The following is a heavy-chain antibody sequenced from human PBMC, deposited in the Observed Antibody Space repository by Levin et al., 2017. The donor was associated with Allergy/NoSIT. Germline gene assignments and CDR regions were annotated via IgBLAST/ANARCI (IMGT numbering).Heavy chain of an antibody. CDR1: GFTVSSNY. Sequence: QAGGSLRLSCAASGFTVSSNYMSWVRQAPGKGLEWVSVIYSGGSTYYADSVKGRFTISRDNSKNTLYLQMNSLRAEDTAVYYCARDKGCSSTSCLYYYYGMDVWGQGTTVTVSS. V-gene: IGHV3-53*01. J-gene: IGHJ6*02. CDR3: ARDKGCSSTSCLYYYYGMDV. CDR2: IYSGGST. D-gene: IGHD2-2*01.